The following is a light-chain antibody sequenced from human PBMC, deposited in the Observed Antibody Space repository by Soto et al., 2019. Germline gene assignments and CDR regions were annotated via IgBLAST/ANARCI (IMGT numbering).Light chain of an antibody. V-gene: IGKV3-15*01. J-gene: IGKJ4*01. CDR2: GAS. CDR3: QQYNNWPPLT. CDR1: QSVSSN. Sequence: EIVMTQSPATLSVSPGERATLSCRASQSVSSNLSLYQQKPGQAPRLLIYGASTRATGIPARFSGSGSGTEVTLNISSLQSEDFAVYYCQQYNNWPPLTFGGGTKVEIK.